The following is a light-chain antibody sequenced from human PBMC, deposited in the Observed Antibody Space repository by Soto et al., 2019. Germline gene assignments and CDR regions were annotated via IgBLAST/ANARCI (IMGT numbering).Light chain of an antibody. CDR2: GNS. J-gene: IGLJ3*02. CDR1: SSNIGGGYD. V-gene: IGLV1-40*01. CDR3: QSYDRSLSGFWV. Sequence: QLVLTQPPSVSGAPGQRVTISCTGSSSNIGGGYDVHWYQQLPGTAPKLLIYGNSNRPSGVPDRFSGSKSGTSASLAITGRQAEDEADYYCQSYDRSLSGFWVFGGGTKLTVL.